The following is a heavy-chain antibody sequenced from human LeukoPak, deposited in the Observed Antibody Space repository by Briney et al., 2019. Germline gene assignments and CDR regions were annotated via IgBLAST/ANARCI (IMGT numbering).Heavy chain of an antibody. J-gene: IGHJ4*02. CDR2: IYTSGST. CDR1: GGSISSGSYY. V-gene: IGHV4-61*02. D-gene: IGHD5-24*01. CDR3: AREEPVEMATIC. Sequence: SQTLSLTCTVSGGSISSGSYYWSWIRQPAGKGLEWIGRIYTSGSTNYNPSLKSRVTISVDTSKNQFSLKLSSVTAADTAVYYCAREEPVEMATICWGQGTLVTVSS.